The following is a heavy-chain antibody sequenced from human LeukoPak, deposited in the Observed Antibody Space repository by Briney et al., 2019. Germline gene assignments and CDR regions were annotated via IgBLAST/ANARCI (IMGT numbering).Heavy chain of an antibody. CDR2: IRYDGSNK. CDR3: ARYGRNYDILTGYLEGYDY. D-gene: IGHD3-9*01. CDR1: GFTFSSYG. Sequence: GGSLRLSRAASGFTFSSYGMHWVRQAPGKGLEWVAFIRYDGSNKYYADSVKGRFTISRDNAKNSLYLQMNSLRAEDTAVYYCARYGRNYDILTGYLEGYDYWGQGTLVTVSS. J-gene: IGHJ4*02. V-gene: IGHV3-30*02.